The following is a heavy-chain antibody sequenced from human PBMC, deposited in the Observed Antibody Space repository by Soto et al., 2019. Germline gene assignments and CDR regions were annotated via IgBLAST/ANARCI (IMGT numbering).Heavy chain of an antibody. CDR1: GYTFTSYY. Sequence: ASVKVSCKASGYTFTSYYMHWVRQAPGQGPEWMGIINPSGGSTSYAQKFQGRVTMTRDTSTSTVYMELSSLRSEDTAVYYCARDRRSSSPRAAFDYWGQGTLVTVSS. D-gene: IGHD6-6*01. V-gene: IGHV1-46*01. CDR2: INPSGGST. J-gene: IGHJ4*02. CDR3: ARDRRSSSPRAAFDY.